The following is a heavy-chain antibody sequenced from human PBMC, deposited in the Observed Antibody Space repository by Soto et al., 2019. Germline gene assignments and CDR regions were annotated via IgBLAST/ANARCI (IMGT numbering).Heavy chain of an antibody. Sequence: QVQLVQSGAEVKKPGASVKVSCKASGYTFTNYDFSWVRQAPGQGLEWMGWITAYNGNTNYAQKLQGRVTMTADTSTSTVYMELRSLRSDDTAVYYCARDRMGGATPPMYVWGQGTTVTVSS. CDR2: ITAYNGNT. CDR1: GYTFTNYD. CDR3: ARDRMGGATPPMYV. J-gene: IGHJ6*02. V-gene: IGHV1-18*01. D-gene: IGHD1-26*01.